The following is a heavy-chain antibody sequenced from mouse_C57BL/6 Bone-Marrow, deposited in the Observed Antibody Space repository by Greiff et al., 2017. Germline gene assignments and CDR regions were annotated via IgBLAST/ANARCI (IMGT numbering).Heavy chain of an antibody. CDR3: ALTTVVLYYFDY. Sequence: QVQLQQSGAELARPGASVKLSCKASGYTFTSYGISWVKQRTGQGLEWIGEIYPRSGNTYYTEKFKGKATLTADKSSSTAYMELRSLTSEDSAVYFCALTTVVLYYFDYWGQGTTLTVSS. D-gene: IGHD1-1*01. J-gene: IGHJ2*01. CDR1: GYTFTSYG. CDR2: IYPRSGNT. V-gene: IGHV1-81*01.